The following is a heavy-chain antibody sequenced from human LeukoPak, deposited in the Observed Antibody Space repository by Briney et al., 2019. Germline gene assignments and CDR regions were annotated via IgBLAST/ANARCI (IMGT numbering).Heavy chain of an antibody. Sequence: GGSLRLSCAASGFTFSSYEMNWVRQAPGKGLEWVSYFSSSGSTIYYADSVKGRFTISRDNAKNSLYLQMNSLRAEDTAVYYCAREMYSYGTPWYYFDYWGQGTLVTVSS. CDR1: GFTFSSYE. J-gene: IGHJ4*02. V-gene: IGHV3-48*03. CDR2: FSSSGSTI. D-gene: IGHD5-18*01. CDR3: AREMYSYGTPWYYFDY.